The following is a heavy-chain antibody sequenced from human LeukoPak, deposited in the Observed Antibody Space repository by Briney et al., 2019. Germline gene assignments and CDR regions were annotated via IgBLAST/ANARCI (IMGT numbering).Heavy chain of an antibody. CDR2: ISGRSSYI. V-gene: IGHV3-21*01. D-gene: IGHD2-15*01. J-gene: IGHJ4*02. Sequence: GGSLRLSCAASGFTFSSYSMNWVRQAPGKGLEWVSSISGRSSYIYYADSLRGRFTISRDNAKNSLHLQMNSLRAEDTAVYYCARDREGYCSGGRCTNFDYWGQGTLVTVSS. CDR3: ARDREGYCSGGRCTNFDY. CDR1: GFTFSSYS.